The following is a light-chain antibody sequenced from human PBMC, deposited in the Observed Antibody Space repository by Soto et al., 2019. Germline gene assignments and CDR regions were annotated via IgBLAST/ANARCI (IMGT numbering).Light chain of an antibody. CDR2: DNN. V-gene: IGLV1-51*01. J-gene: IGLJ2*01. CDR1: SSNIGNNY. Sequence: QSVLTQSPSVSAAPGQRVTISCSGSSSNIGNNYVSWYQQLPGTAPKLLIYDNNKRPSGIPDRFSGSKSGTSGTLDITGLQTGDEADYYCATWDGSLRAEVFGGGTKLTVL. CDR3: ATWDGSLRAEV.